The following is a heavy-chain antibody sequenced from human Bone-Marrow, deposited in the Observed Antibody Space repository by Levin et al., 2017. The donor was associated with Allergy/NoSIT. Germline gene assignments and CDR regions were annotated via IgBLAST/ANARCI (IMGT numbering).Heavy chain of an antibody. J-gene: IGHJ4*02. D-gene: IGHD6-13*01. CDR3: ARVYNSSSWFIEY. CDR1: GFTFSSYS. CDR2: ISSSSSTI. Sequence: GESLKISCAASGFTFSSYSMNWVRQAPGKGLEWVSYISSSSSTIYYADSVKGRFTISRDNAKNSLYLQMNSLRDEDTAVYYCARVYNSSSWFIEYWGQGTLVTVSS. V-gene: IGHV3-48*02.